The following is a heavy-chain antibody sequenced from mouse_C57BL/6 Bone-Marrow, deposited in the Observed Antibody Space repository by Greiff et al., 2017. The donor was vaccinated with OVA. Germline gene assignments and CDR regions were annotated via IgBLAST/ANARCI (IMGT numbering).Heavy chain of an antibody. V-gene: IGHV5-4*01. CDR1: GFTFSSYA. CDR2: ISDGGSYT. Sequence: EVKLMESGGGLVKPGGSLKLSCAASGFTFSSYAMSWVRQTPEKRLEWVATISDGGSYTYYPDNVKGRFTISRDNAKNNLYLQMSHLKSEDTAMYYCARERGSNYVSSWFAYWGQGTLVTVSA. CDR3: ARERGSNYVSSWFAY. D-gene: IGHD2-5*01. J-gene: IGHJ3*01.